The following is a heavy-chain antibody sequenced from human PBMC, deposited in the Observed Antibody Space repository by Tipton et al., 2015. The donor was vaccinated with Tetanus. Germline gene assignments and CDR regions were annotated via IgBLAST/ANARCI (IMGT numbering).Heavy chain of an antibody. D-gene: IGHD3-22*01. Sequence: LRLSCTVSGGSISSYYWSWIRQPPGKGLEWIGYIYYSGSTNYNPSLKSRVTISVDTSKNQFSLKLSSVTAADTAVYYCARDSGYHEFDYWGQGTLVTVSS. J-gene: IGHJ4*02. CDR1: GGSISSYY. CDR3: ARDSGYHEFDY. CDR2: IYYSGST. V-gene: IGHV4-59*01.